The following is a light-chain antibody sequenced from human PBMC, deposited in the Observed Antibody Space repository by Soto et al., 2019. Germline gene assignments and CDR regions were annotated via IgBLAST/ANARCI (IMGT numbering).Light chain of an antibody. V-gene: IGKV1-5*03. J-gene: IGKJ5*01. CDR1: QTISSW. CDR3: QQYNTWRSIS. CDR2: KAS. Sequence: DIQMTQSPSTLSGSVGDRVTSTCRGSQTISSWLAWYQQKPGKAPKLLIYKASTLKSGVPARFTGSGSGTDFTLTISSLQSEDFAVYYCQQYNTWRSISFGQGTRLEIK.